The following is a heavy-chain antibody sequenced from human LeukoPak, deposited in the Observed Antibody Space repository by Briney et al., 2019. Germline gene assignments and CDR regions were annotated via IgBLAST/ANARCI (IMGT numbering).Heavy chain of an antibody. CDR3: ARDIGSRI. CDR1: GASINTYY. CDR2: IHASGST. V-gene: IGHV4-4*07. J-gene: IGHJ6*04. D-gene: IGHD1-26*01. Sequence: SETLSLTCTVSGASINTYYWSWFRQPAGKGLEWIGRIHASGSTYYNPSLKGRVSMSMDMSKNQFSLRLQSMTAADTAVFYCARDIGSRIWGKGTTVIVSS.